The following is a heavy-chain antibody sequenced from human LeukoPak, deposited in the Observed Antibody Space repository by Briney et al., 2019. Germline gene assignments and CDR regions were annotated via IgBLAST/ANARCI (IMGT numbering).Heavy chain of an antibody. Sequence: GGSLRLSCAASGFTFSSYWMSWVRQAPGKGLEWVANIKQDGSEKYYVDSVKGRFTISRNNAKNSLYLQMNSLRAEDTAVYYCAGSYFLLRYFQHWGQGTLVTVSS. CDR1: GFTFSSYW. D-gene: IGHD1-26*01. CDR3: AGSYFLLRYFQH. V-gene: IGHV3-7*01. J-gene: IGHJ1*01. CDR2: IKQDGSEK.